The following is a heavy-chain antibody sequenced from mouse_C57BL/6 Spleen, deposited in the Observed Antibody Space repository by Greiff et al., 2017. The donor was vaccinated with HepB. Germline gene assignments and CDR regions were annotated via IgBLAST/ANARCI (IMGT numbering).Heavy chain of an antibody. CDR2: ISSGSSTI. CDR1: GFTFSDYG. CDR3: AKTNLYYFDY. Sequence: EVKLVESGGGLVKPEGSLKLSCAASGFTFSDYGMHWVRQAPEKGLEWVAYISSGSSTIYYADTVKGRFTISRDNAKNTLFLQMTSLRSEDTAMYYCAKTNLYYFDYWGQGTTLTVSS. J-gene: IGHJ2*01. D-gene: IGHD1-3*01. V-gene: IGHV5-17*01.